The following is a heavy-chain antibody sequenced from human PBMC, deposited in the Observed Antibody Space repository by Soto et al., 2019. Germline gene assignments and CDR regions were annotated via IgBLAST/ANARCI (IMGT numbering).Heavy chain of an antibody. CDR1: GYTFTGYY. Sequence: ASVKVSCKASGYTFTGYYMHWVRQAPGQGLEWMGWINPNSGGTNYAQKFQGWVTMTKDTSISTAYMVLSRLRSDDTAVYYCARGGAGADIVATKDYYYYYMDVWGKGTTVTVSS. J-gene: IGHJ6*03. CDR3: ARGGAGADIVATKDYYYYYMDV. D-gene: IGHD5-12*01. CDR2: INPNSGGT. V-gene: IGHV1-2*04.